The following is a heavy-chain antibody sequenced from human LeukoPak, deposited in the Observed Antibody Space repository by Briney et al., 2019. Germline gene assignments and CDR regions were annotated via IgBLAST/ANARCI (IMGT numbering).Heavy chain of an antibody. D-gene: IGHD4-23*01. J-gene: IGHJ4*02. Sequence: GGSLRLSCAASGFTFDDYGMSWVRQAPGKGLEWISHISTGTSIAYTDSVKGRFTISRDNAKNSLFLQMNSLRAEDTAVYYCTREQDREASATVVGDYWGQGTLVTVSS. CDR3: TREQDREASATVVGDY. CDR1: GFTFDDYG. V-gene: IGHV3-69-1*02. CDR2: ISTGTSI.